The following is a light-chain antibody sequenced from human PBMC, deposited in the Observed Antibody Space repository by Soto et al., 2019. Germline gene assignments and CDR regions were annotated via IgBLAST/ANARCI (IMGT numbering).Light chain of an antibody. CDR1: NSDVGGYNY. CDR2: DVS. V-gene: IGLV2-14*01. CDR3: SSYTTSNTRQIV. Sequence: QSALTQPASVYGSPGQSINISCTGTNSDVGGYNYVSWYQQHPGKAPKFMIYDVSSRPSGVSDRFSGSKSGNTASLTISGLQAEDEADYYCSSYTTSNTRQIVFGTGTKLTVL. J-gene: IGLJ1*01.